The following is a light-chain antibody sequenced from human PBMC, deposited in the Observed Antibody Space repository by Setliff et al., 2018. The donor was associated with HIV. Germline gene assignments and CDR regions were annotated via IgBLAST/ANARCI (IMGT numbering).Light chain of an antibody. CDR2: EVS. CDR1: SSDVGGYAY. CDR3: CSYAGTITFYV. Sequence: QSVLTQPASVSGSPGQSITISCTGTSSDVGGYAYVSWYQQHPGEAPKLIIYEVSNRPSGVSNRFSGSKSGNTASLTISGLQAEDEGDYYCCSYAGTITFYVFGTGTKGTVL. J-gene: IGLJ1*01. V-gene: IGLV2-14*01.